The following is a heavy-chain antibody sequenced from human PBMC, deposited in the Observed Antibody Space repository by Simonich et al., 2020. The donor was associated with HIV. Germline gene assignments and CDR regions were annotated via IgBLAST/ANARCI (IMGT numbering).Heavy chain of an antibody. V-gene: IGHV3-9*03. D-gene: IGHD6-6*01. CDR1: GFTFDDDA. CDR2: ISWNSGSI. Sequence: EVQLVESGGGLVQPGRSLRLSCAASGFTFDDDAMHWVRQAPGKGLVVVSGISWNSGSIGYADSVKGRFTISRDNAKNSLYLQMNSLRAEDMALYYCAKDRYSSSSGSFDYWGQGTLVTVSS. CDR3: AKDRYSSSSGSFDY. J-gene: IGHJ4*02.